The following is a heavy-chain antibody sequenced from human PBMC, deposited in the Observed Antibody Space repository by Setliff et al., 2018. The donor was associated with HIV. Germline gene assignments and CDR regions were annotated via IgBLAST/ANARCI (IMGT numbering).Heavy chain of an antibody. CDR1: GGSISSYY. J-gene: IGHJ6*03. D-gene: IGHD3-10*01. CDR2: IYTSGST. Sequence: SETLSLTCTVSGGSISSYYWSWVRQPAGRGLEWIGRIYTSGSTNYNPSLKSRVTISVDTSKNQFSLKLSSVTAADTAVYYCARRGSGFFHYYYYMDVWGKGTTVTVS. CDR3: ARRGSGFFHYYYYMDV. V-gene: IGHV4-4*07.